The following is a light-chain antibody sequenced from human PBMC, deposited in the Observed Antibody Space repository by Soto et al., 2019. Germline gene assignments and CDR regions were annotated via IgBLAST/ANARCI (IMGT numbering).Light chain of an antibody. CDR3: SSFTTSSTGV. CDR1: SSDVNAYDY. V-gene: IGLV2-14*01. CDR2: GVS. J-gene: IGLJ3*02. Sequence: QSALTQPASVSGSPGQSITISCTGTSSDVNAYDYVSWYQQHPGKAPKLVIYGVSNRPSGVSNRFSGSKSGNTASLTISGLQAEDEADYYCSSFTTSSTGVFGGGTKLTVL.